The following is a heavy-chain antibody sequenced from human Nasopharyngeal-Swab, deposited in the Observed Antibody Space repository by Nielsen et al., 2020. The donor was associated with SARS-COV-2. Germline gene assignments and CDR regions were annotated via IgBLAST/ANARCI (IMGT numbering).Heavy chain of an antibody. J-gene: IGHJ5*02. CDR1: GYTFTSYD. V-gene: IGHV1-8*01. D-gene: IGHD6-13*01. CDR3: ARGQYRYSSSWYGGNWFDP. CDR2: MNPNSGNT. Sequence: ASVKVSCKASGYTFTSYDINWVRQATGQGLEWMGWMNPNSGNTGYAQKFQGRVTMTRNTSISTACMELSSLRSEDTAVYYCARGQYRYSSSWYGGNWFDPWGQGTLVTVSS.